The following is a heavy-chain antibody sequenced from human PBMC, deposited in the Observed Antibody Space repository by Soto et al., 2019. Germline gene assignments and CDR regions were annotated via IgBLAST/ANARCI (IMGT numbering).Heavy chain of an antibody. CDR2: IIPIFGTA. D-gene: IGHD3-3*01. CDR3: AREGTVWSGYPQLLNWFDP. CDR1: GGTFSSYA. Sequence: QVQLVQSGAEVKKPGSSVKVSYKASGGTFSSYAISWVRQAPGQGLEWMGGIIPIFGTANYAQKFQGRVTITADKSTSTAYMELSSLRSEDTAVYYCAREGTVWSGYPQLLNWFDPWGQGTLVTVSS. J-gene: IGHJ5*02. V-gene: IGHV1-69*06.